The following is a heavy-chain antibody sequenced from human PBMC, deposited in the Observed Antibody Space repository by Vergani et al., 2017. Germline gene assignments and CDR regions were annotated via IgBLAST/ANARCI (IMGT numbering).Heavy chain of an antibody. J-gene: IGHJ6*03. V-gene: IGHV3-48*01. CDR3: AKDRSITICGVVILPLNYYYYYMDV. Sequence: EVQLVESGGGLVQPGGSLRLSCAASGFTFSSYSMNWVRQAPGKGLEWVSYISSSSSTIYYADSVKGRFTISRDKAKNSLYLQMNSLRAEDTAVYYCAKDRSITICGVVILPLNYYYYYMDVWGKGTTVTVSS. CDR2: ISSSSSTI. D-gene: IGHD3-3*01. CDR1: GFTFSSYS.